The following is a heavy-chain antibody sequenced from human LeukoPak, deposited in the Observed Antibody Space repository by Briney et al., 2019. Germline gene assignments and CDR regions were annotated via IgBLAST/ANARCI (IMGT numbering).Heavy chain of an antibody. V-gene: IGHV4-59*01. Sequence: SETLSLTCTVSGGSISSYYWSWIRQPPGKGLEWIGYIYYSGSTNYNPSLKSRVTISVDTSKNQFSLKLSSVTAADTAVYYCARGLYGSTTVTYYMDVWGEGTTVTISS. CDR1: GGSISSYY. CDR3: ARGLYGSTTVTYYMDV. J-gene: IGHJ6*03. CDR2: IYYSGST. D-gene: IGHD4-17*01.